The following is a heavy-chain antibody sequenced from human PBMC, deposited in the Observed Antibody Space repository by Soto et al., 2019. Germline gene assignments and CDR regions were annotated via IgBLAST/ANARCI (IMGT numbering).Heavy chain of an antibody. CDR1: GFTFSDYY. Sequence: QVQLVELGGGLVKPGGSLRLSCAASGFTFSDYYMNWIRQAPGKGLEWVSYISNRGNTIYYADSVKGRFTVSRDNTKNSRSLQRDSPRAEDSAVYFCAKGGVPYSRGWRIDYWAQGILVNFS. CDR2: ISNRGNTI. CDR3: AKGGVPYSRGWRIDY. J-gene: IGHJ4*02. D-gene: IGHD6-19*01. V-gene: IGHV3-11*01.